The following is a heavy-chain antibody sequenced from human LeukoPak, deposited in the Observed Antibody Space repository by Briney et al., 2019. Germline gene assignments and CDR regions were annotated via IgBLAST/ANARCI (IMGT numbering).Heavy chain of an antibody. CDR2: IYSTGTT. CDR3: ARDRGPGWFDP. J-gene: IGHJ5*02. CDR1: AFAVSSNY. D-gene: IGHD3-10*01. V-gene: IGHV3-66*03. Sequence: PGGSLRLSCAGSAFAVSSNYVSWVRQAPGKGLEWVSVIYSTGTTFYADSVKGRFTISGDNSKNTVYLQMNSLRPEDTAVYYCARDRGPGWFDPWGQGTLVTVSS.